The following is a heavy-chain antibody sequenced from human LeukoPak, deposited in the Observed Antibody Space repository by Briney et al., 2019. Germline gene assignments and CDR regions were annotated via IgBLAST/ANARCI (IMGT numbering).Heavy chain of an antibody. V-gene: IGHV5-51*01. D-gene: IGHD4-11*01. CDR3: ARHWLEYGNYDSGWFDP. Sequence: GESLKISCKGSGYSFTSYWIGWVRQMPGKGLEWMGIIYPGDSDTRYSPSFQGQVTISADKSISTAYLQWSSLKASDTAMYYCARHWLEYGNYDSGWFDPWGQGTLVTVSS. J-gene: IGHJ5*02. CDR2: IYPGDSDT. CDR1: GYSFTSYW.